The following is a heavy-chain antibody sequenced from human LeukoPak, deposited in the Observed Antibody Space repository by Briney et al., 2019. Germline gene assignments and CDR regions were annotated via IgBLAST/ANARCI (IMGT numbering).Heavy chain of an antibody. V-gene: IGHV3-33*01. CDR1: GFTFSNYG. CDR2: IWDDGSNE. D-gene: IGHD1-1*01. CDR3: ARDHSGTQDY. Sequence: PGGSLRLSCAASGFTFSNYGMHWVRQAPGKGLELVAVIWDDGSNEYYADSVKGRFTIFRDNRRNTLYLQMNSLRAEDTAVYSCARDHSGTQDYWGQGTLVTVSS. J-gene: IGHJ4*02.